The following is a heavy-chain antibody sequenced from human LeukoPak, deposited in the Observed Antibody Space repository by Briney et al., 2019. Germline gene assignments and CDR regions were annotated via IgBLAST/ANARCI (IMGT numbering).Heavy chain of an antibody. CDR2: TKEDGSNT. V-gene: IGHV3-7*01. J-gene: IGHJ4*02. D-gene: IGHD6-19*01. CDR3: ARDRAYSSFDY. Sequence: GGSLRLSSAASGLTSSSAWMDWVRHAEGNGMEWEAKTKEDGSNTYYGDSVKGRFTISRDNAKNSLYLQMNNLRAEDTAVYFCARDRAYSSFDYWGRGTLVTVSS. CDR1: GLTSSSAW.